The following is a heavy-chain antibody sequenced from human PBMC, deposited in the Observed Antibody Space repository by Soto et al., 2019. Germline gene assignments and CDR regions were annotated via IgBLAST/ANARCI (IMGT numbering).Heavy chain of an antibody. CDR1: GFTFSSYS. J-gene: IGHJ3*02. V-gene: IGHV3-48*01. CDR2: ISSSSSTI. CDR3: ARDGDIAADGVGAFDI. D-gene: IGHD6-13*01. Sequence: GGSLRLSCAASGFTFSSYSMNWVRQAPGKGLEWVSYISSSSSTIYYADSVKGRFTISRDNAKNSLYLQMNSLRAEDTAVYYCARDGDIAADGVGAFDIWGQGTMVTVSS.